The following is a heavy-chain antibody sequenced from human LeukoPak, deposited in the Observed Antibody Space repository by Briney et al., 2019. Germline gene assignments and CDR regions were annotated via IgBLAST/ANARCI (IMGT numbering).Heavy chain of an antibody. CDR2: ISYDGSNK. CDR1: GFMFSSYV. Sequence: GGSLRLSCSASGFMFSSYVMNWVRQAPGKGLEWVAVISYDGSNKYYADSVKGRFTISRDNSKNTLYLQMNSLRAEDTAVYYCASSWAYFDSWGQGTLVTVSS. V-gene: IGHV3-30*03. D-gene: IGHD6-13*01. CDR3: ASSWAYFDS. J-gene: IGHJ4*02.